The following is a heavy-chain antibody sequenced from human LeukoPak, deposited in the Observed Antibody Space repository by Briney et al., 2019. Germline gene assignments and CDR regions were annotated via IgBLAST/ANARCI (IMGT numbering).Heavy chain of an antibody. V-gene: IGHV1-69*02. J-gene: IGHJ4*02. Sequence: SVKVSSKASGGAFSGHTFSWVRQAPGQGLEWMGRIIPILVIANYAQKFQGRVTITAEKSTSTAYMDLSSLTSGDTAVYYCARGGQLSTGAYFDYWGQGTLVTIAS. CDR3: ARGGQLSTGAYFDY. CDR1: GGAFSGHT. D-gene: IGHD6-6*01. CDR2: IIPILVIA.